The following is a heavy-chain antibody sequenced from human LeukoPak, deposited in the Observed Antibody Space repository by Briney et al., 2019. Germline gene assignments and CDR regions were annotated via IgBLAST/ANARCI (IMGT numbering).Heavy chain of an antibody. D-gene: IGHD1-1*01. J-gene: IGHJ4*02. CDR3: ERDPSEYEWNRGRYRDL. CDR2: INLNGDET. Sequence: RGSLTPSCAASGFSFSNYGMSWFRQAPGKGLEWVSTINLNGDETHYADSVRGRFTISRDNSKSTLALQMSSLRVEDTAVYYCERDPSEYEWNRGRYRDLWGQGSQVTVSS. CDR1: GFSFSNYG. V-gene: IGHV3-23*01.